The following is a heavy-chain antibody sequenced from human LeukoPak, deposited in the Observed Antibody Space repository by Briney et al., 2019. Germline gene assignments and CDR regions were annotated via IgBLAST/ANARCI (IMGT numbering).Heavy chain of an antibody. CDR1: GGSFNDSY. D-gene: IGHD3-22*01. J-gene: IGHJ3*02. V-gene: IGHV4-34*01. CDR3: ARGFLIYFYDYSDYYFSQSPDAFDI. CDR2: ISHDGIT. Sequence: PSETLSLTCAVYGGSFNDSYWSWIRQSPGKGLAGLGDISHDGITNYNPSLKSRVTLSIDTSKNQFSLRLNSVTAADTAVYYCARGFLIYFYDYSDYYFSQSPDAFDIWGQGTMVTVSS.